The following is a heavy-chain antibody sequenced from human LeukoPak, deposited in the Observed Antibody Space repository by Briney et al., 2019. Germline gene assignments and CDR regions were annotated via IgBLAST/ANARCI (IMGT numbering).Heavy chain of an antibody. CDR2: IYYSGST. D-gene: IGHD2-2*01. V-gene: IGHV4-31*03. CDR1: GGSISSGGYY. CDR3: ARNGCSSGICKTE. J-gene: IGHJ4*02. Sequence: MSSQTLFLTCTVSGGSISSGGYYWSWIRQHPGKGLEWIGYIYYSGSTYYNPSLKSRVTISVDTSKNQFSLKLSSVTAADTAVYFCARNGCSSGICKTEWGQGTLVTVSS.